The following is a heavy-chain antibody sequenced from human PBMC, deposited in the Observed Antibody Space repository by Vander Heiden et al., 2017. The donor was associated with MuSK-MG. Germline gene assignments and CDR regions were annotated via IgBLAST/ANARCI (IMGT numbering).Heavy chain of an antibody. CDR3: ARRATSDSSAGDSYFDY. V-gene: IGHV5-51*01. D-gene: IGHD6-25*01. CDR1: GSSFTSYW. J-gene: IGHJ4*02. Sequence: EVQLVQSGAEVKKPGQSLKISCKGSGSSFTSYWLGWVRQMPGEGLEWMGIIYPGDSDTSYSPSFQCQVTISADKSISTAYLKWSSLQASDTPMYYCARRATSDSSAGDSYFDYWGQGTLVTVSS. CDR2: IYPGDSDT.